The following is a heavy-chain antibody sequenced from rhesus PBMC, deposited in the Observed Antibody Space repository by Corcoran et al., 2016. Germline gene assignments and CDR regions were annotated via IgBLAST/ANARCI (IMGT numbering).Heavy chain of an antibody. D-gene: IGHD6-31*01. Sequence: EVQLVESGGGLVQPGGSLRLSCAASGFTFSKYWMSWVRQAPGQGLEWVGFIKKKSNGGKARYAESVKGRFTFSRDDSKNTLYLQMNSLKTEDTAVYYCTRETIAAADYWGQGVLVTVSS. CDR2: IKKKSNGGKA. CDR1: GFTFSKYW. CDR3: TRETIAAADY. V-gene: IGHV3S11*01. J-gene: IGHJ4*01.